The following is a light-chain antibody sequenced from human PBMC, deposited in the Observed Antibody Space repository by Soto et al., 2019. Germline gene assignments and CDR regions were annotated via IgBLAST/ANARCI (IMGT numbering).Light chain of an antibody. Sequence: DIQMTQSPSTLSASVGDRVTITCRASQSISTWLSWYQQKPGKAPKVLIYKASNLQSGVSSRFRGSGSGTEFTLTISSLQPDDFATYYCQDYNSWTFGQGTKVDI. V-gene: IGKV1-5*03. CDR3: QDYNSWT. CDR2: KAS. J-gene: IGKJ1*01. CDR1: QSISTW.